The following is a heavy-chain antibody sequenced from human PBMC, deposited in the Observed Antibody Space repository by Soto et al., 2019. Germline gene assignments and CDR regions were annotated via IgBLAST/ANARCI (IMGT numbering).Heavy chain of an antibody. J-gene: IGHJ4*02. CDR3: AANPYCGGDCWYYFDY. CDR1: GFTFTSSA. V-gene: IGHV1-58*01. Sequence: ASVKVSCKASGFTFTSSAVQWVRQARGQRLEWIGWIVVGSGNTNYAQKFQERVTITRDMSTSTAYMELSSLRSEDTAVYYCAANPYCGGDCWYYFDYWGQGTLVTVSS. CDR2: IVVGSGNT. D-gene: IGHD2-21*02.